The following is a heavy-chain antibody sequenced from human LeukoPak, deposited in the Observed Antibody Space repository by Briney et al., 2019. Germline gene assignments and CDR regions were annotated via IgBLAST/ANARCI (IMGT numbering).Heavy chain of an antibody. CDR1: GITLSNYD. CDR2: ISDSGGST. V-gene: IGHV3-23*01. CDR3: AKRGVVIRVFLVGFHKEAYYFES. D-gene: IGHD3/OR15-3a*01. Sequence: PGGSLRLSCAVSGITLSNYDMSWVRQAPGKGLEWVAGISDSGGSTNYADFVKGGFTISRDNPKNMLFLQSNSLRADDTAIYFCAKRGVVIRVFLVGFHKEAYYFESWGQGALVTVSS. J-gene: IGHJ4*02.